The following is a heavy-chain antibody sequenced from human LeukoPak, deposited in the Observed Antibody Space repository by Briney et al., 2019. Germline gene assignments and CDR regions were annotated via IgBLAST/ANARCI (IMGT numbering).Heavy chain of an antibody. V-gene: IGHV3-48*03. Sequence: GGSLRLSCVASGFTFSSYEMEWVRQAPGKGLEWVSYISSSGFTIYYADSVKGRFTISRDNAKNSLYLQVNSLRVEDTAVYYCARMYSSGWNYWGQGTLVTVSS. J-gene: IGHJ4*02. CDR3: ARMYSSGWNY. D-gene: IGHD6-19*01. CDR1: GFTFSSYE. CDR2: ISSSGFTI.